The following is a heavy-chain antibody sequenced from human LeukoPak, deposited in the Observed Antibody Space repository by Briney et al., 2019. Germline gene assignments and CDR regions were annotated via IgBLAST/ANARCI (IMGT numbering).Heavy chain of an antibody. CDR2: IKQDGSEE. V-gene: IGHV3-7*01. CDR1: GFTFSDYW. J-gene: IGHJ6*02. Sequence: LPGGSLRLSCAASGFTFSDYWMSWVRQAPGKGPEWVATIKQDGSEEHYVDSVKGRFTVSRDNARNSLFLQMNSLRVEDTAVYYCTTYKNWVAGDVWGQGTTVSVSS. CDR3: TTYKNWVAGDV. D-gene: IGHD7-27*01.